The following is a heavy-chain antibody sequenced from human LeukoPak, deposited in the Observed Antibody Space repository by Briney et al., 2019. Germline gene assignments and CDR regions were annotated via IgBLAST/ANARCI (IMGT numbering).Heavy chain of an antibody. J-gene: IGHJ6*02. CDR2: ISAYNGNT. D-gene: IGHD2-2*01. CDR1: GYTFTSYG. Sequence: ASVKVSCKASGYTFTSYGISWVRQAPGQGLEWMGWISAYNGNTNYAQKLQGRVTMTTDTSTSTAYMELRSLRSDDTAVYYCARDRPIVVVPAAMYYYGMDVWGQGTTVTVSS. V-gene: IGHV1-18*01. CDR3: ARDRPIVVVPAAMYYYGMDV.